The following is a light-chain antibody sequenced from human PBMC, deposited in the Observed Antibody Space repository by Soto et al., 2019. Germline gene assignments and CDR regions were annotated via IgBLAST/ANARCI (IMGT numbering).Light chain of an antibody. V-gene: IGKV3-15*01. CDR2: GAS. J-gene: IGKJ5*01. CDR1: QSVSSY. Sequence: EIVLTQSPATMSLSPGKRATLSCRPSQSVSSYLAWYQQKPGQAPRLLIFGASTRATGIPARFSGSGSGTEFTLTISSLQSEDFAVYYCKQYNNWPPFTFGQGTRLEIK. CDR3: KQYNNWPPFT.